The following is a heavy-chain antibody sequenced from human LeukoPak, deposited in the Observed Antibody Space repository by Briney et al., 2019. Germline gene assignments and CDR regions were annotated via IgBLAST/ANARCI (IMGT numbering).Heavy chain of an antibody. V-gene: IGHV1-69*05. D-gene: IGHD1-26*01. J-gene: IGHJ4*02. CDR3: ASGSSSRFSYFDY. Sequence: SVKVSCKASGGTFSSYAISWVRQAPGQGLEWMGGIIPIFGTANYAQKFQGRVTITTDESRSTAYMELSSLRSEDTAVYYCASGSSSRFSYFDYWGQGTLVTVSS. CDR2: IIPIFGTA. CDR1: GGTFSSYA.